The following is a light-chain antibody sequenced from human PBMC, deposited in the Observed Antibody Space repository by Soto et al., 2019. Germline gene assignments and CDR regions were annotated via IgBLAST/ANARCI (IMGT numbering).Light chain of an antibody. CDR3: QVWDSSSDHRVV. CDR2: DDG. V-gene: IGLV3-21*02. J-gene: IGLJ2*01. CDR1: NSAIKS. Sequence: SYELTQAPSVSVAPGQTARITCGGNNSAIKSVHGYQQKPGQAPVLVVYDDGDRPSGIPERFSGSNSGNTATLTITRVEAGDEADYHCQVWDSSSDHRVVYGGGTKLTVL.